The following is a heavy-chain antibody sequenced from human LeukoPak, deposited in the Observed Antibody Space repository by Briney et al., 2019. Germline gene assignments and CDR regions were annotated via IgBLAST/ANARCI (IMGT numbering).Heavy chain of an antibody. J-gene: IGHJ4*02. D-gene: IGHD6-13*01. CDR2: ISGSGTNT. CDR3: AKDVLAAAGYYFDY. CDR1: GFTFSNFA. V-gene: IGHV3-23*01. Sequence: GGSLRLSCAASGFTFSNFAMSWVRQAPGKGLERVSTISGSGTNTYYSGSVKGRFTISRDNSKNTLYLQMNSLRAEDTAVYYCAKDVLAAAGYYFDYWGQGTLVTVSS.